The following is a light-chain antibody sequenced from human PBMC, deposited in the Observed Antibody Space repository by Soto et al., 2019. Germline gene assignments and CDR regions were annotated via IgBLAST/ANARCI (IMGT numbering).Light chain of an antibody. Sequence: DIHMTHSPSTLSASVGDRVTITCRASQSISSWLAWYQQKPGKAPKLLIYDASSLESGVPSRFSGRGSGTEFTLTISSLQPDDFATYYCQQYNSYSRTFGQGTKVDIK. CDR1: QSISSW. V-gene: IGKV1-5*01. CDR2: DAS. CDR3: QQYNSYSRT. J-gene: IGKJ1*01.